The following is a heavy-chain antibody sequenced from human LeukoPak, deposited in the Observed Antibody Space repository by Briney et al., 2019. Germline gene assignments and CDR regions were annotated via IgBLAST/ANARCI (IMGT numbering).Heavy chain of an antibody. Sequence: SETLSLTCTVSGGSISSSSYYWGWIRQPPGKGLGWIGTIYYSGSTYYNASLQSRVTISIDTSKNQFSLRLNSVTAADTAMYFCVKSGGYGLIDYWGQGTLVTVSS. D-gene: IGHD1-26*01. V-gene: IGHV4-39*01. CDR1: GGSISSSSYY. CDR3: VKSGGYGLIDY. J-gene: IGHJ4*02. CDR2: IYYSGST.